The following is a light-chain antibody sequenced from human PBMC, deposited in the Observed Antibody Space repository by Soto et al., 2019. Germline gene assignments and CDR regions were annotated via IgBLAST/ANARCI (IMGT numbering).Light chain of an antibody. CDR2: GTS. V-gene: IGKV3-20*01. CDR3: QQYTTSSWT. J-gene: IGKJ1*01. CDR1: QDIRSS. Sequence: EIFFTRSPGTLSLSPVERVTLSCMASQDIRSSLAWYQQKPGQAPRVLIYGTSSRATGIPDRFSGSGSGTDFTLTISRLEPEDFAVYYCQQYTTSSWTFGQGTKVDIK.